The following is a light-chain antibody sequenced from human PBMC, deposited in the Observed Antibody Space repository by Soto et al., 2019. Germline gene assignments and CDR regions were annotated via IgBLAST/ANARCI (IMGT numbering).Light chain of an antibody. CDR1: QSVSSSY. CDR3: QQYGISSWT. CDR2: GAS. V-gene: IGKV3-20*01. Sequence: EIVLTQSPGTLSLSPGERATLSCRASQSVSSSYLAWYQQKPGQAPSLLIYGASSRATGIPDRFSGSGSGTDFTLTINRLEPEDFAAYYCQQYGISSWTFGQGTKVEIK. J-gene: IGKJ1*01.